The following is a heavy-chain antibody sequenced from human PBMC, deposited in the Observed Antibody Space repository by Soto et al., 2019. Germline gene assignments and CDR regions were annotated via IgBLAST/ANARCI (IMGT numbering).Heavy chain of an antibody. CDR2: ISRDGGEE. Sequence: DVQLMESGGCLVQPGGSLRLSCAASGFTFSYYWMTWVRQAPGKGLEWVSNISRDGGEEHYVDSVKGRLSVSIDNAKESLYLQMNSRIIDDTAVYYCARDASYRDSSFYYDVFDIWGQGAMVTVSS. V-gene: IGHV3-7*05. J-gene: IGHJ3*02. D-gene: IGHD3-16*02. CDR1: GFTFSYYW. CDR3: ARDASYRDSSFYYDVFDI.